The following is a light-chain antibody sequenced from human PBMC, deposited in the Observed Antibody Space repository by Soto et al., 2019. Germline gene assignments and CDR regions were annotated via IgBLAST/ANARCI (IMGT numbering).Light chain of an antibody. Sequence: QSALTQPASVSGSPGQSITISCTGTSSDVGAYNYVSWYQQHPGKAPKLMIYEVSNRPSGVSNRFSGSKSGNTASLTISGLQAEDEADYYCSSYTNSGTPWVFGTGTKLTVL. CDR2: EVS. J-gene: IGLJ1*01. V-gene: IGLV2-14*01. CDR3: SSYTNSGTPWV. CDR1: SSDVGAYNY.